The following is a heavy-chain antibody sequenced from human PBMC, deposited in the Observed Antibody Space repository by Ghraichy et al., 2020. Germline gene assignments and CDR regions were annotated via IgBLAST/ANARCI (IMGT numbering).Heavy chain of an antibody. V-gene: IGHV3-23*01. CDR1: GFSLSTYA. CDR2: MTASGTDT. J-gene: IGHJ3*01. CDR3: AKDGPNGYCSGGNCYGDAFDF. Sequence: AGSLRLSCAASGFSLSTYAMSWVRQAPGKGLEWVSHMTASGTDTYYAASVRGRFSVSRDTSKSTVFLQMNSMRAEDTAVYYCAKDGPNGYCSGGNCYGDAFDFWGQGTMVTVSS. D-gene: IGHD2-15*01.